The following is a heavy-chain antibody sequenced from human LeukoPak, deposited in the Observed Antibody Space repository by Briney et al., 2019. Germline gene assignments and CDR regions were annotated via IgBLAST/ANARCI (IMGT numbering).Heavy chain of an antibody. D-gene: IGHD1-26*01. Sequence: ASVKVSCNASGYTFTSYYMHWVRQGPGQGLEWMGIINPSGGSTSYAQKFQGRVTMTRDMSTSTVYMELSSLRSEDTAVYYCARGVGATISYYHYYIDVWGKGTTVTVSS. V-gene: IGHV1-46*01. CDR2: INPSGGST. CDR1: GYTFTSYY. CDR3: ARGVGATISYYHYYIDV. J-gene: IGHJ6*03.